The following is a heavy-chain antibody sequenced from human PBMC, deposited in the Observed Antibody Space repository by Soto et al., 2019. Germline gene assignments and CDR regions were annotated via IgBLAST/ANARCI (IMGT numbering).Heavy chain of an antibody. V-gene: IGHV3-11*04. Sequence: GGSLRLSCAASGFTFSDYYMSWIRQAPGKGLEWVSYISSSGSTIYYADSVKGRFTISRDNAKNSLYLQMNSLRVEDTAVYYCARVCRYYYDSSGYYYLEYFDYWGQGTLVTVSS. J-gene: IGHJ4*02. CDR3: ARVCRYYYDSSGYYYLEYFDY. CDR2: ISSSGSTI. D-gene: IGHD3-22*01. CDR1: GFTFSDYY.